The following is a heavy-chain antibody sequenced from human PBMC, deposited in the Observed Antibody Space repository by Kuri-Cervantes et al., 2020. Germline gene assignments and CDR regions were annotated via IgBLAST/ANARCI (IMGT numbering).Heavy chain of an antibody. CDR2: IWYDGSSQ. Sequence: LSLTCAASGFSFFNSGMHWVRQAPGKGLEWVAVIWYDGSSQYYGDSVKGRFTISRDNSKNTLYLQMNSLRAEDTAVYYCARDDYDYVWGSYHYGMDVWGQGTTVTVSS. D-gene: IGHD3-16*01. CDR3: ARDDYDYVWGSYHYGMDV. V-gene: IGHV3-33*01. J-gene: IGHJ6*02. CDR1: GFSFFNSG.